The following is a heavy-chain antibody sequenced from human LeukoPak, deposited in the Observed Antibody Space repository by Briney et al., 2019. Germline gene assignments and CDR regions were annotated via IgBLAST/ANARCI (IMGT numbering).Heavy chain of an antibody. CDR2: IYYSGST. D-gene: IGHD3-16*01. CDR1: GGSISSYY. V-gene: IGHV4-59*01. CDR3: ARETSQKGAHSMDV. Sequence: PSETLSLTCTVSGGSISSYYWSWIRQPPGEGLEWIGYIYYSGSTNYKPSLKSRVTISVDTSKNQFSLKLSSVTAADTAVYYCARETSQKGAHSMDVWGKGTTVTISS. J-gene: IGHJ6*03.